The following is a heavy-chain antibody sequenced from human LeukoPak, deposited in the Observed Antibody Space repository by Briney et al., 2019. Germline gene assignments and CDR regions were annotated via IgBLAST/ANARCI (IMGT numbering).Heavy chain of an antibody. CDR3: ARDLVTVTKGFDI. CDR1: GDSFSSHY. CDR2: ISYIGRT. J-gene: IGHJ3*02. Sequence: PSETLSRTCAVSGDSFSSHYWTWIRHPPGNGREWIGYISYIGRTNYNPSLKSRFTISIDTSKNQFSLKLSSVTAADTAVYYCARDLVTVTKGFDIWGQGTMVSVSS. V-gene: IGHV4-59*11. D-gene: IGHD4-17*01.